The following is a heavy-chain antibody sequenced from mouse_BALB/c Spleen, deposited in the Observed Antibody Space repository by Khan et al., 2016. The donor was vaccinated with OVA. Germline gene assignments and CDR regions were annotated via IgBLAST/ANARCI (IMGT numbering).Heavy chain of an antibody. V-gene: IGHV1-39*01. Sequence: VQLQQSGPELEKPGASVKISCKASDSSFTGYIMNWVRQSNGKGLEWIGNIDPYYGGTTNNQKFKAKATLTVDKSSTTAYMQLESLTSEDSAVYDCARSDGNHYFDYWGQGTTLTVSS. CDR3: ARSDGNHYFDY. J-gene: IGHJ2*01. D-gene: IGHD2-1*01. CDR1: DSSFTGYI. CDR2: IDPYYGGT.